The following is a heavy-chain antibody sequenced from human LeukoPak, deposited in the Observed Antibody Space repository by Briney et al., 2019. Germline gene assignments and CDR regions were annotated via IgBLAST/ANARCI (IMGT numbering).Heavy chain of an antibody. J-gene: IGHJ6*03. Sequence: ASVKVSCKVSGYTLTELSMHWVRQAPGKGLEWMGGFDPEDGETIYAQKFQGRVTMTEDTSTDTAYMELSSLRSDDTAVYYCARGEYSGYGKVDYYYMDVWGKGTTVTISS. D-gene: IGHD5-12*01. CDR1: GYTLTELS. CDR2: FDPEDGET. V-gene: IGHV1-24*01. CDR3: ARGEYSGYGKVDYYYMDV.